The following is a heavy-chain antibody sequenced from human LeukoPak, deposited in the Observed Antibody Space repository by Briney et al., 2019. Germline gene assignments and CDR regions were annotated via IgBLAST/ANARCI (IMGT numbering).Heavy chain of an antibody. CDR2: INPNSGGT. D-gene: IGHD1-26*01. CDR3: ARGGRLGELLLPAGDS. V-gene: IGHV1-2*02. J-gene: IGHJ4*02. CDR1: GYTFTGYY. Sequence: ASVKVSCKASGYTFTGYYMHWVRQAPGQGLEWMGWINPNSGGTNYAQKFQGRVTMTRDTSISTAYMELSRLRSDDTAVYYCARGGRLGELLLPAGDSWGQEPLVTVSS.